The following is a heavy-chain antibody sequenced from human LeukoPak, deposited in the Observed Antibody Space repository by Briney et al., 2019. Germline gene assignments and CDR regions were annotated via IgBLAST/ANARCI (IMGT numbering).Heavy chain of an antibody. CDR1: GGSISSYY. V-gene: IGHV4-59*01. CDR2: IYSSGST. CDR3: ARWSGVVVVAATPWGFDP. J-gene: IGHJ5*02. Sequence: SETLSLTCTVSGGSISSYYLSWIRQPPGKGLEWIGYIYSSGSTNYNPSLKSRVTISVDTSKNQFFLKLSSVTAADTAVYYCARWSGVVVVAATPWGFDPWGQGTLVTVSS. D-gene: IGHD2-15*01.